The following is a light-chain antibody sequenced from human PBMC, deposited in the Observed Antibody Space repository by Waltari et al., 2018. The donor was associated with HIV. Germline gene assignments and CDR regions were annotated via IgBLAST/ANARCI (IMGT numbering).Light chain of an antibody. CDR3: QQYYATPWT. CDR1: QGIKNS. Sequence: DLPMTQSPSSLSASVGDSVTITCRASQGIKNSLAWYQQRPGKAPKLLLSAASKLGSGVPSRFSGLGSGTDYTLTISNLQPEDFATYYCQQYYATPWTFGQGTTVEIK. V-gene: IGKV1-NL1*01. CDR2: AAS. J-gene: IGKJ1*01.